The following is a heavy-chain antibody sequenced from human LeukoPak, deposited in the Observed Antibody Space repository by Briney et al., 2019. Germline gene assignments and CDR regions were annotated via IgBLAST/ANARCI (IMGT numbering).Heavy chain of an antibody. CDR2: ISAYNGNT. CDR1: GYTFTSYG. CDR3: ARGAYCTNGVCYPDYMDV. V-gene: IGHV1-18*01. D-gene: IGHD2-8*01. J-gene: IGHJ6*03. Sequence: ASVKVSCKASGYTFTSYGISWVRQAPGQGLEWMGWISAYNGNTNYAQKLQGRVTMTTDTSTSTAYMELRSLRAEDTAVYYCARGAYCTNGVCYPDYMDVWGKGTTVTVSS.